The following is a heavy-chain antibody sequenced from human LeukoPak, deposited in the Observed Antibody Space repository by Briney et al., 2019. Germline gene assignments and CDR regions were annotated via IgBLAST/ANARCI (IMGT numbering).Heavy chain of an antibody. CDR2: ISGLSSHI. D-gene: IGHD3-16*01. CDR1: GFTFSDYD. J-gene: IGHJ4*02. Sequence: GGSLRLSCSASGFTFSDYDMTWVRQAPGKGLEWVSSISGLSSHIYYGDSVKGRFSISRDNAKNPLYLQMNSLGAEDTAVYYCGRAFPPLRTSSAGDLWGQGTLVTVSS. CDR3: GRAFPPLRTSSAGDL. V-gene: IGHV3-21*01.